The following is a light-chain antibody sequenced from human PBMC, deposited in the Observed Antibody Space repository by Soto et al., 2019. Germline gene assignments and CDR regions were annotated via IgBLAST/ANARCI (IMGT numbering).Light chain of an antibody. Sequence: LSXGERATLSCRASQSVSSSYLGWYQQXXGQXXRLXIYGASTRAXXIPDRFSGSGSGTDFTLTISRLDPEDFAVYYCQQYGGSSLYTFGQGTKLEIK. J-gene: IGKJ2*01. V-gene: IGKV3-20*01. CDR2: GAS. CDR1: QSVSSSY. CDR3: QQYGGSSLYT.